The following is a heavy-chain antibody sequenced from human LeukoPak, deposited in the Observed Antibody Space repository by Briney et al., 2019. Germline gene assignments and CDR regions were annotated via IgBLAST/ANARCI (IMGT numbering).Heavy chain of an antibody. D-gene: IGHD3-10*01. CDR1: GFTFSSYA. Sequence: GGSLRLSCAASGFTFSSYAMSWVRQAPGKGLEWVAVISYDGSNKYYADSVKGRFTISRDNSKNTLYLQMNSLRAEDTAVYYCAKDYTMGYDYWGQGTLVTVSS. CDR3: AKDYTMGYDY. CDR2: ISYDGSNK. V-gene: IGHV3-30*18. J-gene: IGHJ4*02.